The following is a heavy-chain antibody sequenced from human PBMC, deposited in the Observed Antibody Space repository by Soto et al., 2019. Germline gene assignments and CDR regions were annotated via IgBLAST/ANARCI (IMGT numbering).Heavy chain of an antibody. CDR2: IYWDGDK. V-gene: IGHV2-5*02. J-gene: IGHJ4*02. Sequence: QITLKESGPTLVKPTQTLTLACTFSGFSFSTTGGGVGWIRQPPGKALEWLALIYWDGDKRYSPSLKPRLTITKETSKNQVVHTMTDMHPVDTATYFCARRGDSYAYPVFDYWGQGTLVAVSS. CDR1: GFSFSTTGGG. D-gene: IGHD5-18*01. CDR3: ARRGDSYAYPVFDY.